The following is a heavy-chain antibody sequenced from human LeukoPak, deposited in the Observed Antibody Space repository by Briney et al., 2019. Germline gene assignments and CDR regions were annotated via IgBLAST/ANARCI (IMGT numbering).Heavy chain of an antibody. CDR3: AREAGIVGATYNY. Sequence: GGSLRLSCAASGFTFSSYAMHWVRQAPGKGLEWVAVISYDGSNKYYADSVKGRFTISRDNSKNTLYLQMNSLRAEDTAVYYCAREAGIVGATYNYWGQGTLVTVSS. J-gene: IGHJ4*02. CDR2: ISYDGSNK. V-gene: IGHV3-30-3*01. CDR1: GFTFSSYA. D-gene: IGHD1-26*01.